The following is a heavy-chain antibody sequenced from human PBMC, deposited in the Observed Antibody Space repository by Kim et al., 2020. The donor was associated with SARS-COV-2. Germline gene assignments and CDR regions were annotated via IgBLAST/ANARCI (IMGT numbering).Heavy chain of an antibody. CDR3: ARAILFSGSYTYYYYMDV. CDR2: ISSSSSYI. V-gene: IGHV3-21*01. CDR1: GFTFSSYS. Sequence: GGSLRLSCAASGFTFSSYSMNWVRQAPGKGLEWVSSISSSSSYIYYADSVKGRFTISRDNAKNSLYLQMNSLRAEDTAVYYCARAILFSGSYTYYYYMDVWGKGTTVTVSS. D-gene: IGHD3-10*01. J-gene: IGHJ6*03.